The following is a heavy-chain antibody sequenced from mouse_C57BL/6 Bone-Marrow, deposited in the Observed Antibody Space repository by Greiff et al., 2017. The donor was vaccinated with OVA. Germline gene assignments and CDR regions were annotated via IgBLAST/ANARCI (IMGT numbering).Heavy chain of an antibody. V-gene: IGHV1-82*01. Sequence: VQLKESGPELVKPGASVKISCKASGYAFSSSWMNWVKQRPGKGLEWIGRIYPGDGDTNYNGKFKGKATLTADKSSSTAYMQLSSLTSEDSAVYFCARHFSIAYWGQGTLVTVSA. CDR2: IYPGDGDT. CDR3: ARHFSIAY. CDR1: GYAFSSSW. J-gene: IGHJ3*01.